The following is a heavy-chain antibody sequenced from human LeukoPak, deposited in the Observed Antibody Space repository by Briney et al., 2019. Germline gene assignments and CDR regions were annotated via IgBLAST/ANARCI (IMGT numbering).Heavy chain of an antibody. Sequence: SVKVPCKASGGTFSSYAISWVRQAPGQGLEWMGGIIPIFGTANYAQKFQGRVTITADESTSTASMELSSLRSEDTAVYYCARDLIPGYSSSWLYYFDYRGQGTLVTVSS. CDR2: IIPIFGTA. J-gene: IGHJ4*02. V-gene: IGHV1-69*01. CDR3: ARDLIPGYSSSWLYYFDY. CDR1: GGTFSSYA. D-gene: IGHD6-13*01.